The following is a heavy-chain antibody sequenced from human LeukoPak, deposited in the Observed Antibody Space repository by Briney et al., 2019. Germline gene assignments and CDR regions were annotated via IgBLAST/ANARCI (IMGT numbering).Heavy chain of an antibody. CDR3: ARCSGSYYYYYYYMDV. V-gene: IGHV3-11*01. J-gene: IGHJ6*03. D-gene: IGHD3-10*02. CDR1: GFTFSDYY. CDR2: ISSSGSTI. Sequence: GGSLRLSCAVSGFTFSDYYMSWIRQAPGKGLEWVSYISSSGSTIYYADSVKGRFTISRDNAKNSLYLQMNSLRAEDTAVYYCARCSGSYYYYYYYMDVWGKGTTVTVSS.